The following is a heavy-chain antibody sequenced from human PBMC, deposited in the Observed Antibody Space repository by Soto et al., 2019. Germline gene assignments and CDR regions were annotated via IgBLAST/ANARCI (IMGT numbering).Heavy chain of an antibody. D-gene: IGHD2-2*01. Sequence: SETLSLTCTVSGASISSYFWTWIRQPAGKGLDWIGRISTSGTTNYNPSLKSRVTMSVDTSKNHFSLNLSSVTAADTAVYYCARVGCSSTGCYLHYGMDVWGQGTTVTVSS. CDR3: ARVGCSSTGCYLHYGMDV. CDR2: ISTSGTT. V-gene: IGHV4-4*07. CDR1: GASISSYF. J-gene: IGHJ6*02.